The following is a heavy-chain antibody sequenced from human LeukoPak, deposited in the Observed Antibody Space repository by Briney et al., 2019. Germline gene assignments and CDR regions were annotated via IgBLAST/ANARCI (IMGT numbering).Heavy chain of an antibody. CDR1: GGSVSSGSYY. J-gene: IGHJ2*01. D-gene: IGHD3-16*01. CDR3: ARAPLYDSSGGDL. V-gene: IGHV4-61*01. CDR2: IYHYSGST. Sequence: SETLSLTCTVSGGSVSSGSYYWSWIRQPPGKGLEWIGYIYHYSGSTNYNPSLKSRVTISVDTSKNQFSLHLNSVTAVDTAVYYCARAPLYDSSGGDLWGRGTLVTVSS.